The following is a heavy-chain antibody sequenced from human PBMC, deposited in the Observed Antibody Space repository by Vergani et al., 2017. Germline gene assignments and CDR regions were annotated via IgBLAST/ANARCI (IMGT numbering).Heavy chain of an antibody. CDR1: GFTFNQYG. Sequence: QVQLVESGGGVVQLGRSLRLSCAASGFTFNQYGMHWVRQAPGKGLEWVAFTWHDGNNKQYADSVKGRFTISRDNSKTTMFLAMNSLRDEDTGVYYLASDLRLLYNRFDPWGQGTLVTVSS. J-gene: IGHJ5*02. V-gene: IGHV3-33*01. CDR3: ASDLRLLYNRFDP. D-gene: IGHD1-14*01. CDR2: TWHDGNNK.